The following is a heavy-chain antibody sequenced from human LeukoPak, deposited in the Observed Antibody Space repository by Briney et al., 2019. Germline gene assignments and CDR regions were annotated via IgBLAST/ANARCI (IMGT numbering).Heavy chain of an antibody. Sequence: ASVKVSCKAYGYTFTGYYMHWVRQAPGQGLEWMGWINPKSGGTNYAQKFQGRVTMTRDTSISTAYMELSRLRSDDTAVYYCARDFSIAAAGMRFGYWGQGTLVTVSS. V-gene: IGHV1-2*02. J-gene: IGHJ4*02. CDR3: ARDFSIAAAGMRFGY. D-gene: IGHD6-13*01. CDR1: GYTFTGYY. CDR2: INPKSGGT.